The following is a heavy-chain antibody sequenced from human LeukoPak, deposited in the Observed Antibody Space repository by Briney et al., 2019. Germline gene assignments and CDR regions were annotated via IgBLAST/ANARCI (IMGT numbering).Heavy chain of an antibody. V-gene: IGHV3-48*01. CDR3: AKGSYSSGAHFDY. CDR1: GFTFSSYS. Sequence: GGSLRLSCAASGFTFSSYSMNWVRQAPGKGPEWVSYISSSSSTIYYADSVKGRFTISRDNSKNTLYLQMNSLRAEDTAVYYCAKGSYSSGAHFDYWGQGTLVTVSS. D-gene: IGHD6-19*01. J-gene: IGHJ4*02. CDR2: ISSSSSTI.